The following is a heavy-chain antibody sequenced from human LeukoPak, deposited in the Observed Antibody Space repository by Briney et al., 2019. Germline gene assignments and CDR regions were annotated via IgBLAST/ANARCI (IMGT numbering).Heavy chain of an antibody. J-gene: IGHJ4*02. Sequence: GESLKISCQGSGYNFNTHWVAWVRQMPGKGLEWMGIIYPGDSDTRYSPSFQGQVTISADKSISTAYLQWSSLKASDTAMYYCARRDSSGWYYFDYWGQGTLVTVSS. D-gene: IGHD6-19*01. CDR3: ARRDSSGWYYFDY. CDR2: IYPGDSDT. CDR1: GYNFNTHW. V-gene: IGHV5-51*01.